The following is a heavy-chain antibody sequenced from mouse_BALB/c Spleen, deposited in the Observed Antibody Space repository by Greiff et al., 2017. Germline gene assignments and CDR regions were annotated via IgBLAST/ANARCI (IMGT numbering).Heavy chain of an antibody. J-gene: IGHJ1*01. CDR2: ISSGSSTI. D-gene: IGHD2-1*01. CDR1: GFTFSSFG. Sequence: EVKLVESGGGLVQPGGSRKLSCAASGFTFSSFGMHWVRQAPEKGLEWVAYISSGSSTIYYADTVKGRFTISRDNPKNTLFLQMTSLRSEDTAMYYCARRGNYGDWYFDVWGAGTTVTVSS. V-gene: IGHV5-17*02. CDR3: ARRGNYGDWYFDV.